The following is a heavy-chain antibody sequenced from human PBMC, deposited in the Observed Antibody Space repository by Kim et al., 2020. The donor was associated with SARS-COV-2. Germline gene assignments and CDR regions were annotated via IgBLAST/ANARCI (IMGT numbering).Heavy chain of an antibody. Sequence: KSRVTMSVDTSKNQFSRKLSSVTAADTAVYYCARVLEQQLGPEGGYGMDVWGQGTTVTVSS. D-gene: IGHD6-13*01. CDR3: ARVLEQQLGPEGGYGMDV. J-gene: IGHJ6*02. V-gene: IGHV4-4*06.